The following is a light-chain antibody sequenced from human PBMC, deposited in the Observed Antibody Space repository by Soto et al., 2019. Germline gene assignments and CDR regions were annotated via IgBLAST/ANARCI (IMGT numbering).Light chain of an antibody. Sequence: QSALTQPASVSGSPGQSITISCTGTSSDIDNYVSWFQQRPGKAPTLIIYEVSNRPSGVSTHFSGSKSGNTASLTISGLLPEDEAEYYCSSYTTTTRLFGGGTQLTVL. CDR1: SSDIDNY. CDR2: EVS. V-gene: IGLV2-14*01. J-gene: IGLJ3*02. CDR3: SSYTTTTRL.